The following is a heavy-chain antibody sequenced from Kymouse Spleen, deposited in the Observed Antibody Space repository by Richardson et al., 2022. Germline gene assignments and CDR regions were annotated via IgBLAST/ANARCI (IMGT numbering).Heavy chain of an antibody. CDR1: GYTLTELS. V-gene: IGHV1-24*d01. D-gene: IGHD3-3*01. CDR3: ATSLRFLEWLLPYYGMDV. CDR2: FDPEDGET. Sequence: QVQLVQSGAEVKKPGASVKVSCKVSGYTLTELSMHWVRQAPGKGLEWMGGFDPEDGETIYAQKFQGRVTMTEDTSTDTAYMDLSSLRSEDTAVYYCATSLRFLEWLLPYYGMDVWGQGTTVTVSS. J-gene: IGHJ6*02.